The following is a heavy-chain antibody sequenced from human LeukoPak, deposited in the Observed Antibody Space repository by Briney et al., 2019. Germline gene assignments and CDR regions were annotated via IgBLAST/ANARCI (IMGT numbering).Heavy chain of an antibody. CDR1: GFAFSTYA. CDR3: AKEMGHALPFDC. Sequence: PGGSLRLSCAASGFAFSTYAMSWVRQAPGKGLEWVSSISGSGSNTYYADSVKGQFTISRASSKNTLYLQMNSLRAEDTAVYYCAKEMGHALPFDCWGQGTLVTVSS. V-gene: IGHV3-23*01. J-gene: IGHJ4*02. CDR2: ISGSGSNT. D-gene: IGHD2-2*01.